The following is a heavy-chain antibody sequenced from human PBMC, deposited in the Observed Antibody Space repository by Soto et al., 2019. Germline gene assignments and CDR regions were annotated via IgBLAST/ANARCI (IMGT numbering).Heavy chain of an antibody. V-gene: IGHV3-72*01. D-gene: IGHD3-10*01. CDR1: GFTFSDHH. Sequence: EVQLVESGGGLVQPGGSLRLSCAASGFTFSDHHMDWVRQAPGKGLEWVGRTRTKANSYTTEYAASVKGRFTISRDDSKNSVYLQMNSLKIEDTAVYYCATAPSKAGYYYGIDVWGQGTTVTVSS. J-gene: IGHJ6*02. CDR3: ATAPSKAGYYYGIDV. CDR2: TRTKANSYTT.